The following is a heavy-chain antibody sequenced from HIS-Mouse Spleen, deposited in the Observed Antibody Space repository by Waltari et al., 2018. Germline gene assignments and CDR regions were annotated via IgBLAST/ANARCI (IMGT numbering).Heavy chain of an antibody. CDR2: MNPTIGNT. V-gene: IGHV1-8*01. J-gene: IGHJ4*02. D-gene: IGHD5-12*01. CDR1: GYTFTSYD. Sequence: QVQLVQSGAEVKKPGASVKVSCKASGYTFTSYDLNWVRQATGQGLEWMGWMNPTIGNTGYAQTFQGRVTMTRNTSISTAYMERSSLGSEDTAVYYCASIVATIDYWGQGTLVTVSS. CDR3: ASIVATIDY.